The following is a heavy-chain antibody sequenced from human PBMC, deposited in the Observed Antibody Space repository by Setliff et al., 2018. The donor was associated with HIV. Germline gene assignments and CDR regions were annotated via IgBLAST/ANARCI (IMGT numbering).Heavy chain of an antibody. D-gene: IGHD5-12*01. CDR1: GGSMRNYY. V-gene: IGHV4-59*08. J-gene: IGHJ4*02. CDR3: ARQMPIPGIAITPVDY. Sequence: PSETLSLTCSVSGGSMRNYYWSWIRQHPRKGLEWVGYISYNGITTYNPSLKSRVTISVDTSKNQFSLTLTSVTAADTAVYYCARQMPIPGIAITPVDYWGQGALVTVSS. CDR2: ISYNGIT.